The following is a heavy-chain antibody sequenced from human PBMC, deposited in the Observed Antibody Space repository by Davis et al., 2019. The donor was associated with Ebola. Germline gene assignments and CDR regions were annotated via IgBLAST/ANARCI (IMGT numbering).Heavy chain of an antibody. Sequence: PGGSLRLSCAASGFTFSRYWMSWVRQAPGKGLEWVAAINQDGSGGYYVASGKGRFTISRDNAKNSLYLQMNTLRAEDTAVYYCVTDPNWGSGSWGQGTLVIVSS. CDR2: INQDGSGG. D-gene: IGHD7-27*01. J-gene: IGHJ4*02. CDR1: GFTFSRYW. CDR3: VTDPNWGSGS. V-gene: IGHV3-7*04.